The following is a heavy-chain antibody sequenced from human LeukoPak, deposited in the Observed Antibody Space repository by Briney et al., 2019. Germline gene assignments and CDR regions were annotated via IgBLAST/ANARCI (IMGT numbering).Heavy chain of an antibody. J-gene: IGHJ4*02. CDR3: ATARVGATAFDY. CDR2: ISSSSSYI. V-gene: IGHV3-21*04. CDR1: GFTFSSYS. D-gene: IGHD1-26*01. Sequence: GGSLRLSCAASGFTFSSYSMNWVRQAPGKGLEWVSSISSSSSYIYYADSVKGRFTISRDNAKNSLYLQMNSLRAEDTAVYYCATARVGATAFDYWGQGTLVTVSS.